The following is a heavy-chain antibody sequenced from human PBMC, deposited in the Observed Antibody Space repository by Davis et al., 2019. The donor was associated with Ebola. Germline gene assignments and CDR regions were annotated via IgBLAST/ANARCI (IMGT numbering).Heavy chain of an antibody. Sequence: GESLKTPCAASGFTFSTYGMHRVRLVPGRGLEWVALLSHNGNNKYYADSVKGRFNISRDNSKNTLHLQMNSLRVEDTAIYYCAKDTSNVWFDVWGQVTMVTVSS. CDR3: AKDTSNVWFDV. V-gene: IGHV3-30*18. J-gene: IGHJ3*01. CDR2: LSHNGNNK. D-gene: IGHD6-19*01. CDR1: GFTFSTYG.